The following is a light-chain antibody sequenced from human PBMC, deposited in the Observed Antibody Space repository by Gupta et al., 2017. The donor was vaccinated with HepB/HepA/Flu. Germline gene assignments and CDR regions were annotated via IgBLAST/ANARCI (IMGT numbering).Light chain of an antibody. J-gene: IGKJ2*02. CDR2: EAS. CDR1: QSVDSM. Sequence: IVMTQSPATLSMSPGERVTLSCRASQSVDSMLAWYQQKPLQAPRLLIHEASTREAGMPARFSGSASATEFTLTISILHSEDFAIYYCQRENDLASTFGQGTKLEIK. CDR3: QRENDLAST. V-gene: IGKV3-15*01.